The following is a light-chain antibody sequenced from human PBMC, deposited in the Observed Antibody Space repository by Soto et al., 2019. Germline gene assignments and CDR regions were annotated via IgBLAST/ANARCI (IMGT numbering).Light chain of an antibody. V-gene: IGKV3-20*01. Sequence: EIVLTQSPGTLSLSVGERATLSCRASQSISSFLAWYQQTPGQSPRLLIYDTSTRATGIADRFSGSGSGTGFTLTISRLEPEDFTVYYCQQYGGSPVTFGGGTTVEIK. CDR3: QQYGGSPVT. J-gene: IGKJ4*01. CDR1: QSISSF. CDR2: DTS.